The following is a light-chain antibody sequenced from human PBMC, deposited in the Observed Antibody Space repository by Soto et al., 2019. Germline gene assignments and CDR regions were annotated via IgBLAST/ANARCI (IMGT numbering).Light chain of an antibody. Sequence: QSVLTQSPSASASLGASVKLTCTLSSGHSSYDIAWHQQQPDKGPRYLMKLNSDGSHSKGDGIPDRFSGSSSGAERYLTISSFQSEDEADYYCQTWGTGTWVFGGGTKLTVL. J-gene: IGLJ3*02. CDR2: LNSDGSH. CDR3: QTWGTGTWV. CDR1: SGHSSYD. V-gene: IGLV4-69*01.